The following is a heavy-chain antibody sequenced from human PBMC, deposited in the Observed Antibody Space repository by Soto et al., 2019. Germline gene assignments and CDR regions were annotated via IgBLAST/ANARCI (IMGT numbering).Heavy chain of an antibody. Sequence: ASVKVSCKASGYTFTSYGISWVRQAPGQGLEWMGWISAYNGNTNYAQKLQGRVTMTTDTSTSTAYMELRSLRSDDTAVYYCARATHYGFWSGYYTGWFDSWGQGALVTVSS. CDR1: GYTFTSYG. J-gene: IGHJ5*01. D-gene: IGHD3-3*01. CDR3: ARATHYGFWSGYYTGWFDS. CDR2: ISAYNGNT. V-gene: IGHV1-18*01.